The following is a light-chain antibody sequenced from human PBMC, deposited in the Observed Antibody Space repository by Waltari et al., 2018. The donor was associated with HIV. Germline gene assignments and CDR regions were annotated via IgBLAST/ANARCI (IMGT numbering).Light chain of an antibody. Sequence: SPSTLSASVGDRVTITCRASQNIYTWLAWYQQKPGKTPKVLIYKASNLESGVPSRFSGSGSGTEFTLTITSLQPDDFATYYCQQYNMYSWTFGQGTKVEIK. V-gene: IGKV1-5*03. CDR1: QNIYTW. J-gene: IGKJ1*01. CDR2: KAS. CDR3: QQYNMYSWT.